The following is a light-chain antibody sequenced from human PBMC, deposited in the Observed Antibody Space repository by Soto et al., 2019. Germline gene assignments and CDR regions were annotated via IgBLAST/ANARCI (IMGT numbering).Light chain of an antibody. Sequence: DIQLTQSPSFLSASVGDRVTITCRTSQDISSYLAWYQQKPGKAPQLLISAASTLQSGVPSRFSGSGSGTEFTLTISILQPEDFATYYCQQLKSYPLSFGGGTKVVI. CDR3: QQLKSYPLS. V-gene: IGKV1-9*01. CDR1: QDISSY. J-gene: IGKJ4*01. CDR2: AAS.